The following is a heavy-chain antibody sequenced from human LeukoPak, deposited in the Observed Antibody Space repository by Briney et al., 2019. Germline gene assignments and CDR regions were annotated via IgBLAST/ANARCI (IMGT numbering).Heavy chain of an antibody. D-gene: IGHD3-3*01. Sequence: SVKVSCKASGGTFSSYAISWVRQAPGQGLEWMGGIIPIFGTANYAQKFQGRVTITADESTSTAYMELSSLRSEDTAVYYCARVLGDYDFWSAEPLNWFDPWGQGTLVTVSS. V-gene: IGHV1-69*13. CDR3: ARVLGDYDFWSAEPLNWFDP. CDR1: GGTFSSYA. CDR2: IIPIFGTA. J-gene: IGHJ5*02.